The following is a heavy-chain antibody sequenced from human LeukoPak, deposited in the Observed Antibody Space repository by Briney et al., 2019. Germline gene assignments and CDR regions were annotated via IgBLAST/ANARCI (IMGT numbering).Heavy chain of an antibody. CDR1: GFTFSSYA. CDR3: AKSPAYYYDSSSYTRLDY. D-gene: IGHD3-22*01. J-gene: IGHJ4*02. CDR2: ISGSGAST. Sequence: HSGGSLRLSCAASGFTFSSYAMSWVRQAPGKGLEWVSSISGSGASTYHADSVKGRFTISRDNSKNTLHLQMNSLRAEDTAVYYCAKSPAYYYDSSSYTRLDYWGQGTLVTVSS. V-gene: IGHV3-23*01.